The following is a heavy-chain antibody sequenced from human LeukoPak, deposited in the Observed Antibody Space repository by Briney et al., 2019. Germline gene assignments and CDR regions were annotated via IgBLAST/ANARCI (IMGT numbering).Heavy chain of an antibody. CDR3: ARYYDILTGLSRDY. J-gene: IGHJ4*02. D-gene: IGHD3-9*01. Sequence: ASVKVSRKASGYTFTSYDINWVRQATGQGLEWMGWMNPNSGNTGYAQKFQGRVTMTRNTSISTAYMELSSLRSEDTAVYYCARYYDILTGLSRDYWGQGTLVTVSS. V-gene: IGHV1-8*01. CDR2: MNPNSGNT. CDR1: GYTFTSYD.